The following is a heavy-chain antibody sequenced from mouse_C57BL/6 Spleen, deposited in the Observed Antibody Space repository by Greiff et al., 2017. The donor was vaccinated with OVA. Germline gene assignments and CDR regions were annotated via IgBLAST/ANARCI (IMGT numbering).Heavy chain of an antibody. CDR2: IDPEDGDT. V-gene: IGHV14-1*01. Sequence: EVQLVESGAELVRPGASVKLSCTASGFNIKDYYMHWVKQRPEQGLEWIGRIDPEDGDTEYAPKFQGKATMTADTSSNTAYLQLSSLTSEDTAVYYCTSYYGSSYGWYFDVWGTGTTVTVSS. D-gene: IGHD1-1*01. J-gene: IGHJ1*03. CDR1: GFNIKDYY. CDR3: TSYYGSSYGWYFDV.